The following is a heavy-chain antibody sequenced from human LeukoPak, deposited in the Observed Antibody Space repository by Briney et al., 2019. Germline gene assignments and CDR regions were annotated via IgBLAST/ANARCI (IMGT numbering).Heavy chain of an antibody. CDR1: GYTFTGYY. D-gene: IGHD3-3*01. CDR2: INPNSGGT. CDR3: ARDLLMYYDFWSGPPYGMDV. J-gene: IGHJ6*02. Sequence: ASVKVSCKASGYTFTGYYMHWVRQAPGQGLEWMGWINPNSGGTNYAQKFQGRVTMTRDTSISTAYMELSRLRSDVTAVYYCARDLLMYYDFWSGPPYGMDVWGQGTTVTVSS. V-gene: IGHV1-2*02.